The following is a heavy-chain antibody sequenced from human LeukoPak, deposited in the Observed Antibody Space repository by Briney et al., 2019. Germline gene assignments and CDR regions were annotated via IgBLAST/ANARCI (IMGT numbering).Heavy chain of an antibody. D-gene: IGHD6-19*01. CDR1: GGSISSYY. CDR3: ARAPTRGGSSGWSRFDC. J-gene: IGHJ4*02. CDR2: IYTSGST. Sequence: SETLSLTCTVSGGSISSYYWSWIRQPAGKGLEWIGRIYTSGSTNYNPSLKSRVTMSVDTSKNQFSLKLSSVTAADTAVYYCARAPTRGGSSGWSRFDCWGQGTLVTVSS. V-gene: IGHV4-4*07.